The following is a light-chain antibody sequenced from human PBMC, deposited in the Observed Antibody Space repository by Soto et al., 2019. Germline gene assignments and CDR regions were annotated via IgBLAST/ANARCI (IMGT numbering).Light chain of an antibody. Sequence: SLLTQPASRSGSPGRSITISSTGTSSDVWSYKLVSWYQQHPGKAPKLMIYEVSKRPPGGSNRFSGSQSCNTASLTISGLRAEEEVDFYCCSYAGSSPYFFGTGTKVTAL. V-gene: IGLV2-23*02. J-gene: IGLJ1*01. CDR2: EVS. CDR3: CSYAGSSPYF. CDR1: SSDVWSYKL.